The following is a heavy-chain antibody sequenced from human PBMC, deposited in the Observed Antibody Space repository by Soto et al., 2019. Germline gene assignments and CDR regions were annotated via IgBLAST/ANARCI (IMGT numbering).Heavy chain of an antibody. CDR3: ARLLTTAMVTDY. V-gene: IGHV4-39*01. Sequence: QLQLQESGPGLVKPSETLSLTCTVSGGSISSSSYYWGWIRQPPGKGLEWIGSIYYSGSTYYNPSLKSRVTISVDTSKNQFSLKLSSVTAADTAVYYCARLLTTAMVTDYWGQGTLVTVSS. J-gene: IGHJ4*02. CDR2: IYYSGST. CDR1: GGSISSSSYY. D-gene: IGHD5-18*01.